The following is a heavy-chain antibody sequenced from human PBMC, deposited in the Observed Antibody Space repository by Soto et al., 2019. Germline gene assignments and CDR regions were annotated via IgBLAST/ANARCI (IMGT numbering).Heavy chain of an antibody. V-gene: IGHV3-23*01. D-gene: IGHD6-13*01. CDR2: ISGSGSNT. J-gene: IGHJ5*01. CDR1: GFTFNTYA. CDR3: AKGSALAATGGWDWFDS. Sequence: EVHVLESGGGLVQPGGSLRLSCAASGFTFNTYALSWVRQAPGKGLEWVSGISGSGSNTFYGHAVKGRFTISRDNSKDTLYLQMNSLRVEDTAVYYCAKGSALAATGGWDWFDSWGQGTRVTVSS.